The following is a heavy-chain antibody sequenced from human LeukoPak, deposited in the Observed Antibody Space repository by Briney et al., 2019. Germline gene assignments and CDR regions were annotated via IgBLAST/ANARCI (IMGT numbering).Heavy chain of an antibody. V-gene: IGHV5-51*01. D-gene: IGHD6-19*01. CDR2: IYPGDSDT. J-gene: IGHJ6*03. Sequence: GEPLTITCKSSGYSFTNYWIGWVRQMPGKGLEWMGIIYPGDSDTRYSPSFQGQVTISADKSISTAYLQWSSLKASDTAMYYCARHWAAVAGTPKSKHDYYYYYYMDVWGKGTTVTVSS. CDR1: GYSFTNYW. CDR3: ARHWAAVAGTPKSKHDYYYYYYMDV.